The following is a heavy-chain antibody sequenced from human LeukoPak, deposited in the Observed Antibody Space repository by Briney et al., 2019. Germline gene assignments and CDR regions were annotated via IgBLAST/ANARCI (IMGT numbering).Heavy chain of an antibody. CDR2: IYHSGST. D-gene: IGHD2-15*01. Sequence: SQTLSLTCTVSGGSISSGGYYWSWIRQHPGKGLEWIGYIYHSGSTYYNPSLKSRVTISVDRSKNQFSLKLSSVTAADTTVYYCARCSGGSCYSWGQGTLVTVSS. J-gene: IGHJ4*02. CDR1: GGSISSGGYY. CDR3: ARCSGGSCYS. V-gene: IGHV4-30-2*01.